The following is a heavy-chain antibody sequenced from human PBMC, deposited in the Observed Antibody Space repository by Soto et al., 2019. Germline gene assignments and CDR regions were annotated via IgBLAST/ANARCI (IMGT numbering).Heavy chain of an antibody. CDR1: GYTFTSYG. Sequence: ASVKVSCKASGYTFTSYGISWVRQAPGQGLEWMGWISAYNGNTNYAQKLQGRVTMTTDTSTSTAYMELRSLRSDDTAVYYCTRDLKPQEEYTYYDFWSGYVYWGQGTLVTVSS. CDR3: TRDLKPQEEYTYYDFWSGYVY. D-gene: IGHD3-3*01. J-gene: IGHJ4*02. V-gene: IGHV1-18*01. CDR2: ISAYNGNT.